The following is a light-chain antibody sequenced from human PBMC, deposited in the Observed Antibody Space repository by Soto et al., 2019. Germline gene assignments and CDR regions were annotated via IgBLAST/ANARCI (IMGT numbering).Light chain of an antibody. CDR2: GAS. CDR3: QQYSSSPPIT. CDR1: QSVSSNS. J-gene: IGKJ5*01. V-gene: IGKV3-20*01. Sequence: EIVLTQSPGTLSLSPGERATLSCRASQSVSSNSLAWYQQTPGQAPRLLIYGASSRATGIPDRFSGGGSGTDFPLTISRLEPEDFAIYYCQQYSSSPPITFGQGTRLEIK.